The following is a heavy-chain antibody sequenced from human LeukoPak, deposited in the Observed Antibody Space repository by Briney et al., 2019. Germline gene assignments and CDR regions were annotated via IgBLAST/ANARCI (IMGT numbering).Heavy chain of an antibody. CDR3: ARDQYSSTWYRGAFDI. V-gene: IGHV3-74*01. J-gene: IGHJ3*02. D-gene: IGHD6-13*01. CDR2: IKSDGSST. CDR1: GFTFSSYA. Sequence: GGSLRLSCAASGFTFSSYATSWFRQAPGKGLVWVSRIKSDGSSTTYADSVKGRFTISRDNAKNTLFLQMNSLRAEDTAVYYCARDQYSSTWYRGAFDIWGQGTMVSVSS.